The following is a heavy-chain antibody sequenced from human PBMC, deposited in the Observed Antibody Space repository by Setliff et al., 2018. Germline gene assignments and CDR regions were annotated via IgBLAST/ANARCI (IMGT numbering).Heavy chain of an antibody. J-gene: IGHJ4*02. CDR2: ISGYNGNT. CDR1: GFTFKTYS. D-gene: IGHD2-2*01. Sequence: ASVKVSCKASGFTFKTYSFSWIRQAPGQGLEWVGWISGYNGNTIYAQNFQDRVTMTTDASTNTAYMELRSLGSDDTAVYYCARGGSPDCSTAGCRYGDYVYWGQGTQVTVSS. V-gene: IGHV1-18*01. CDR3: ARGGSPDCSTAGCRYGDYVY.